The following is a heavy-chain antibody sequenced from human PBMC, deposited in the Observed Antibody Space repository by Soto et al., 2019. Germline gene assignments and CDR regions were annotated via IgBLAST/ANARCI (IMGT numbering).Heavy chain of an antibody. CDR1: GFTVSSNY. CDR2: IYSGGST. D-gene: IGHD7-27*01. J-gene: IGHJ5*02. V-gene: IGHV3-66*01. CDR3: AGEVGSGVNWFDP. Sequence: GGSLRLSCAASGFTVSSNYMSWVRQAPGKGLEWGSVIYSGGSTYYADSVKGRFTISRDNSKNTLNLQMNGLRAEDTAVYYCAGEVGSGVNWFDPWGQGTLVTVSS.